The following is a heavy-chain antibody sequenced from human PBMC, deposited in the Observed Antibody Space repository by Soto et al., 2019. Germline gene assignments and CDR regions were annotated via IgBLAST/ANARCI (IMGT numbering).Heavy chain of an antibody. D-gene: IGHD2-15*01. CDR3: ARVNEFCSGGSCYEAPYYFDY. Sequence: QVQLVQSGAEVKKPGASVKVSCKASGYTFTSYDINWVRQATGQGLEWMGWMNPNSGNTGYAQKFQGRVTMTRNTSISTAYMELSSLRSDDTAVYYCARVNEFCSGGSCYEAPYYFDYWGHGTLVTVSS. J-gene: IGHJ4*01. CDR2: MNPNSGNT. V-gene: IGHV1-8*01. CDR1: GYTFTSYD.